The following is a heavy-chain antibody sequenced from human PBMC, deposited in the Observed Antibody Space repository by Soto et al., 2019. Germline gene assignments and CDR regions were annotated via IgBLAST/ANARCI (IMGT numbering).Heavy chain of an antibody. CDR1: GGSLSGYY. J-gene: IGHJ3*02. CDR2: INHSASP. Sequence: QVHLQQWGAGLLKPSETLSLSCDVYGGSLSGYYWTWIRPVPGKGLGWIGEINHSASPNNKPSLTSRVAMSVDTHGTQSSLKVNSVTAADTAVYFCARVGRSGGSTDAFDIWGRVAMGTVSS. V-gene: IGHV4-34*02. D-gene: IGHD2-15*01. CDR3: ARVGRSGGSTDAFDI.